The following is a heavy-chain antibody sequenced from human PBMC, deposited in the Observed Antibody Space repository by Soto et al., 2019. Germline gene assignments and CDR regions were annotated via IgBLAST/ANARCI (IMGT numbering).Heavy chain of an antibody. CDR3: ARGPSSLSLRKFFFDF. CDR2: IYYNSNT. CDR1: GDSITGRGYS. D-gene: IGHD6-6*01. Sequence: QVQLQESGPGLVKPSQTLSLICSVSGDSITGRGYSWSWIRQHPGKGLEWIGYIYYNSNTYYRPSLRSRVTMSRDTSNNQFTLKLSSVTAADTAVYYCARGPSSLSLRKFFFDFWGQGSLVTVSS. V-gene: IGHV4-31*02. J-gene: IGHJ4*02.